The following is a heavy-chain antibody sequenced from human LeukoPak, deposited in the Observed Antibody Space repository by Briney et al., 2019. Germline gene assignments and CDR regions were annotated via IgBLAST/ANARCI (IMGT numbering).Heavy chain of an antibody. J-gene: IGHJ3*02. D-gene: IGHD2-15*01. Sequence: SETLSLTCTVSGGSISSYYWSWIRQPAGKGLEWIGRIYTSGSTNYNPSLKSRVTISVDTSKNQFSLKLSSVTAADTAVYYCARRRYCSGGSCHQRGGDAFDIWGQGTMVTVSS. CDR3: ARRRYCSGGSCHQRGGDAFDI. CDR2: IYTSGST. V-gene: IGHV4-4*07. CDR1: GGSISSYY.